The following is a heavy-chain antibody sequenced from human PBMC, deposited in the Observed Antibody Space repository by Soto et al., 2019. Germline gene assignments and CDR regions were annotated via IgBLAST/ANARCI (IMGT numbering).Heavy chain of an antibody. CDR1: RDPFTGPY. D-gene: IGHD3-3*02. J-gene: IGHJ6*02. V-gene: IGHV1-2*02. CDR2: INPSSGGT. CDR3: ARHFRTCSHGVDV. Sequence: ASVKVSCKACRDPFTGPYIYWVGQAPGQGREGMGWINPSSGGTEFAAKFQGRVTVTRDTSIRTVFLELNSLTSDDTGVYFCARHFRTCSHGVDVWGQGTSVPGSS.